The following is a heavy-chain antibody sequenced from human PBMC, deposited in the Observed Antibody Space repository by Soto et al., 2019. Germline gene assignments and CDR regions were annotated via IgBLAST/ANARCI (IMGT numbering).Heavy chain of an antibody. CDR3: ESPSGDYYDSSGSPRFDY. J-gene: IGHJ4*02. Sequence: QVQLVQSGAEVKKPGSSVKVSCKASGGTFSSYAISWVRQAPGQGLEWMGGIIPIFGTANYAQKFQGRVTITADESTSTAYMELSSLRSEDTAVYYCESPSGDYYDSSGSPRFDYWGQGTLVTVSS. V-gene: IGHV1-69*01. CDR1: GGTFSSYA. CDR2: IIPIFGTA. D-gene: IGHD3-22*01.